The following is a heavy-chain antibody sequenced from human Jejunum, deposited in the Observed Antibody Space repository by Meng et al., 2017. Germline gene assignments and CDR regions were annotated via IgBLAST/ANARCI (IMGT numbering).Heavy chain of an antibody. CDR2: IYYSGRP. CDR3: ARSQYSGSALPFFDY. J-gene: IGHJ4*02. Sequence: VQLRESGPGMVKTPQPLCLTCTGFGDSFKSADQSWSWNRQPPEKGLEWIGYIYYSGRPYYNTSLKSRVSISGDTSNKQFSLKLTSVNAADTAVYYCARSQYSGSALPFFDYWGQGSLVTVSS. D-gene: IGHD1-26*01. V-gene: IGHV4-30-4*01. CDR1: GDSFKSADQS.